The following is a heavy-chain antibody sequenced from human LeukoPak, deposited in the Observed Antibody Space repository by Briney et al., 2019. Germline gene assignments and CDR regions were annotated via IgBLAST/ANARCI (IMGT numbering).Heavy chain of an antibody. CDR1: GGSISSYY. D-gene: IGHD3-10*01. V-gene: IGHV4-59*12. Sequence: SETLSLTCTVSGGSISSYYWSWIRQPPGKGLEWIGYIYYSGSTNYNPSLKSRVTISVDTSKNQFSLKLSSVTAADTAVYYCARDYYGSGRGGHFDYWGQGTLVTVSS. J-gene: IGHJ4*02. CDR2: IYYSGST. CDR3: ARDYYGSGRGGHFDY.